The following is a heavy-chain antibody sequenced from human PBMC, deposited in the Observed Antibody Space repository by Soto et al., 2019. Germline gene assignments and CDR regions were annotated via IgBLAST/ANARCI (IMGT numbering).Heavy chain of an antibody. J-gene: IGHJ4*02. V-gene: IGHV3-64*01. D-gene: IGHD2-8*01. CDR1: GFPLDAYA. CDR2: ISSNGGST. Sequence: PGGSLRLSCAASGFPLDAYAMHWVRQAPGKGLEYVSAISSNGGSTYYANSVKGRFTISRDNSKNTLYLQMGSLRAEDMAVYYCAMYGYWGQGTLVTVSS. CDR3: AMYGY.